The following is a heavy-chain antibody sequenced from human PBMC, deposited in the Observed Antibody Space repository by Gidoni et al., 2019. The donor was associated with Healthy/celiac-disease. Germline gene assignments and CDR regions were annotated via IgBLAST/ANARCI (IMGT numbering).Heavy chain of an antibody. CDR2: IDPSDCYT. J-gene: IGHJ4*02. D-gene: IGHD3-22*01. Sequence: EVPLVQSGAEVKKPGESLRISCKGPGYSFPSYWIRWVRQIPGKGLEWMGRIDPSDCYTNYSPSCQGHVTISADKSISTAYLQWSSLKASDTAMYYCARQGDYDSIGLYDYWGQGTLVTVSS. CDR1: GYSFPSYW. V-gene: IGHV5-10-1*03. CDR3: ARQGDYDSIGLYDY.